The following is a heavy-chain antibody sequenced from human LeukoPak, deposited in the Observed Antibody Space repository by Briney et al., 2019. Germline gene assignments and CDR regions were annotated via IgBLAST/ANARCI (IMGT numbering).Heavy chain of an antibody. J-gene: IGHJ3*02. Sequence: GGSLRLSCAASGFTFDDYAMHWVRQAPGKGLEWVSGISWNSGSIGYADSVKGRFTISRDNAKNSLYLQMNSLRAEDTALYYCAKDTVPIAVADSYAFDIWGQGTMVTVSS. CDR1: GFTFDDYA. D-gene: IGHD6-19*01. CDR3: AKDTVPIAVADSYAFDI. CDR2: ISWNSGSI. V-gene: IGHV3-9*01.